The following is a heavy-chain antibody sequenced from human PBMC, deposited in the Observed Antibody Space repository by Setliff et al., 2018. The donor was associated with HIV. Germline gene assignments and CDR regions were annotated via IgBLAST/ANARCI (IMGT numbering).Heavy chain of an antibody. CDR2: TMPIAGTT. J-gene: IGHJ4*02. CDR1: GGTFSSYA. Sequence: SVKVSCKASGGTFSSYAIYWVRQAPGQGLEWMGGTMPIAGTTNYAQKFQGRVTMTRNTSISTAFMELSSLRFEDTAVYYCARDMNRRSYSDTSPHDYWGQGTLVTVSS. D-gene: IGHD3-22*01. V-gene: IGHV1-69*05. CDR3: ARDMNRRSYSDTSPHDY.